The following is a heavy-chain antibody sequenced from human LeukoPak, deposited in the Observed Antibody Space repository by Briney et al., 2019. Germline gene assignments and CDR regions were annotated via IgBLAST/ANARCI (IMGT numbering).Heavy chain of an antibody. Sequence: SETLSLTCTVSGGSISSYYWSWIRQPPGKGLEWIGYIYYSGSTNYNPSLKSRVTIPVDTSKNQFSLKLSSVTAADTAVYYCARDASFGDGFDYWGQGTLVTVSS. D-gene: IGHD3-16*01. J-gene: IGHJ4*02. CDR3: ARDASFGDGFDY. CDR2: IYYSGST. CDR1: GGSISSYY. V-gene: IGHV4-59*01.